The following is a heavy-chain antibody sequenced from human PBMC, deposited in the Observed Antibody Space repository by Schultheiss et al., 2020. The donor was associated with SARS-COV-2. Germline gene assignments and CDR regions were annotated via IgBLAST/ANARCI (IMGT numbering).Heavy chain of an antibody. J-gene: IGHJ2*01. CDR2: IYTSGST. V-gene: IGHV4-61*02. D-gene: IGHD2-15*01. CDR1: GGSISSGSYY. CDR3: ARDGVVVVAATRLYWYFDV. Sequence: SETLSLTCTVSGGSISSGSYYWSWIRQPAGKGLEWIGRIYTSGSTNYNPSLKSRVTISVDTSKNQFSLKLSSVTAADTAVYYCARDGVVVVAATRLYWYFDVWGRGTLVTVSS.